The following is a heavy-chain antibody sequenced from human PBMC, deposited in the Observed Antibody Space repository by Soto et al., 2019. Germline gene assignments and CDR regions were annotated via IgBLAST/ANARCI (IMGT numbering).Heavy chain of an antibody. CDR2: ISSSSSYI. V-gene: IGHV3-21*06. CDR3: ARDIGEMSDV. J-gene: IGHJ4*02. CDR1: GFTFSSST. Sequence: TGGSLRLSCTGSGFTFSSSTMTWVRQGPGKGLEGVSSISSSSSYIYFADSLKGRFTISRDNAKNSLYLQMNSLRAEDTAVYYCARDIGEMSDVWGQGTQVTVSS. D-gene: IGHD3-10*01.